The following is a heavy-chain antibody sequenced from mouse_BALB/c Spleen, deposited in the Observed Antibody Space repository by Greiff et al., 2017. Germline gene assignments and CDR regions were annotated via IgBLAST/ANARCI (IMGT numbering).Heavy chain of an antibody. D-gene: IGHD1-1*01. CDR2: IRNKANGYTT. CDR3: ARDPPLYYGSSYYFDY. CDR1: GFTFTDYY. Sequence: EVKLVESGGGLVQPGGSLRLSCATSGFTFTDYYMSWVRQPPGKALEWLGFIRNKANGYTTEYSASVKGRFTISRDNSQSILYLQMNTLRAEDSATYYCARDPPLYYGSSYYFDYWGQGTTLTVSS. V-gene: IGHV7-3*02. J-gene: IGHJ2*01.